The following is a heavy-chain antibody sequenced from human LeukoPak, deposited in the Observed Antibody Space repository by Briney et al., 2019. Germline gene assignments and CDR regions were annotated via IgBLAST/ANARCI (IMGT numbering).Heavy chain of an antibody. J-gene: IGHJ3*02. V-gene: IGHV3-21*01. CDR3: AVPYGDPDAFDI. CDR1: GFTFSSYS. Sequence: GGSLRLSCAASGFTFSSYSMNWVRQAPGKGLEWVSSISSSSYIYYADSVKGRFTISRDNAKNSLYLQMNSLRAEDTAVYYCAVPYGDPDAFDIWGQGTMVTVSS. D-gene: IGHD4-17*01. CDR2: ISSSSYI.